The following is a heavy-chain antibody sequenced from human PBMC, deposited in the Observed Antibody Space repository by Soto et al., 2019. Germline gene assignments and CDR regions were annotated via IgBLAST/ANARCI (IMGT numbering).Heavy chain of an antibody. CDR2: ITTSSAYI. CDR3: VRSGTARLLRHSWFDT. J-gene: IGHJ5*02. CDR1: GFTFNTYD. V-gene: IGHV3-21*01. Sequence: EVQLVESGGGLVKPGGWLRHSCAASGFTFNTYDMNWVRQARGKGLEWVSSITTSSAYIYYADSLKGRITISRDNAKNSLFLQMNSLRAEDTAVYYCVRSGTARLLRHSWFDTWGQGTLVTVSS. D-gene: IGHD2-21*01.